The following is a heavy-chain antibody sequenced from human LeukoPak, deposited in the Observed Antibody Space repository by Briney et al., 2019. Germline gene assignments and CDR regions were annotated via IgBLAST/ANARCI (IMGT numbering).Heavy chain of an antibody. V-gene: IGHV1-69*05. J-gene: IGHJ4*02. CDR1: GGTFSGYA. CDR3: ARSVAGTGDDY. D-gene: IGHD6-19*01. CDR2: IIPIFGTA. Sequence: SVKVSCKASGGTFSGYAISWVRQAPGQGLEWMGRIIPIFGTANYAQKFQGGVTITTDESTSTAYMELSSLRSEYTAVYYCARSVAGTGDDYWGQGTLVTVSS.